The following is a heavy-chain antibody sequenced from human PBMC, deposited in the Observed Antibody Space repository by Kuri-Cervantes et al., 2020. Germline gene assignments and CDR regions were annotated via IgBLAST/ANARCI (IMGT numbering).Heavy chain of an antibody. V-gene: IGHV3-30-3*01. CDR3: ARDWEMATTNPGGAFDI. CDR1: GFTFSSYA. Sequence: LSLTCAASGFTFSSYAMHWVRQAPGKGLEWVAGISYDGSNKYYADSVKGRFTISRDNSKNTLYLQMNSLRAEDTAVYYCARDWEMATTNPGGAFDIWGQGTMVTVSS. J-gene: IGHJ3*02. D-gene: IGHD5-24*01. CDR2: ISYDGSNK.